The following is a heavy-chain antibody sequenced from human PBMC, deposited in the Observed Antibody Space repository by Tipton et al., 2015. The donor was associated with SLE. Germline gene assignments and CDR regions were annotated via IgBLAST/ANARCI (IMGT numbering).Heavy chain of an antibody. J-gene: IGHJ2*01. CDR2: IYYSGST. CDR1: GGSLTSTNFY. CDR3: ATLVGGYRSASRVVWYFDR. Sequence: TLSLTCTVSGGSLTSTNFYWGWIRQPPGKGLEWIGSIYYSGSTHYNPSLKSRITISLDTSKNQFSLKMSYVTAADTAVYYCATLVGGYRSASRVVWYFDRWGRGTLITVSS. D-gene: IGHD6-25*01. V-gene: IGHV4-39*07.